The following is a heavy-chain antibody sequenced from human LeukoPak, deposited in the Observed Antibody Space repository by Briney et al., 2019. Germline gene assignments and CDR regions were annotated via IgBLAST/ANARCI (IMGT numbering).Heavy chain of an antibody. Sequence: ASVKVSCKVSGYTLTELSMHWVRQAPGKGLEWMGGFDPEDGETIYAQKFQGRVTMTEDTSTDTAYMGLSSLRSEDTAVYYCATASGSYYETRIFDYWGQGTLVTVSS. V-gene: IGHV1-24*01. CDR2: FDPEDGET. CDR1: GYTLTELS. D-gene: IGHD1-26*01. CDR3: ATASGSYYETRIFDY. J-gene: IGHJ4*02.